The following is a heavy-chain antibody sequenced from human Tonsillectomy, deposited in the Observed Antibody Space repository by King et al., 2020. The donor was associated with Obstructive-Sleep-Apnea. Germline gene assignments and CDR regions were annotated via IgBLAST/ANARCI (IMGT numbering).Heavy chain of an antibody. CDR2: IKKDGSDT. J-gene: IGHJ2*01. CDR3: ARDQGVSGTNGWYFDL. D-gene: IGHD6-13*01. CDR1: GFTVSNYW. V-gene: IGHV3-7*03. Sequence: VQLVESGGGLVQPGGSLRLSCAASGFTVSNYWMSLVRQAPGKGLEWVAGIKKDGSDTYSVDSVKGRVIVSRDNAKNSFYLQLNSQGADDTAMYYCARDQGVSGTNGWYFDLWGRGTLVTVSS.